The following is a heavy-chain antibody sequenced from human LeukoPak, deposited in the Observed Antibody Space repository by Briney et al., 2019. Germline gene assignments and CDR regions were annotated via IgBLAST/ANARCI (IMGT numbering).Heavy chain of an antibody. CDR3: TRQPKMGYFPHYYYYGLDV. D-gene: IGHD3-22*01. Sequence: SETLSLTCSASGASVSSGSDYWSWIRQPPGKGLEWIGYIYYSGSTDYNPSLKSRVTISVDTSKNQFSLKLSSVTAADTAVYYCTRQPKMGYFPHYYYYGLDVWGQGTTVTVSS. CDR1: GASVSSGSDY. CDR2: IYYSGST. V-gene: IGHV4-61*01. J-gene: IGHJ6*02.